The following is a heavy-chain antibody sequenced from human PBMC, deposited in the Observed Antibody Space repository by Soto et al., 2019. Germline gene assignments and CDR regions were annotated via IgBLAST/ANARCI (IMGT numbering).Heavy chain of an antibody. D-gene: IGHD3-10*01. CDR1: GDSVPSNSAA. Sequence: TLSLTCAISGDSVPSNSAAWNWIRQSPSRGLEWLGRTYYRSTWYSYYAESLKGRITVNPDTSKNQFSLQLNSVTPEDTAIYYCARSSGSLDYWGQGTLVTVSS. CDR3: ARSSGSLDY. V-gene: IGHV6-1*01. CDR2: TYYRSTWYS. J-gene: IGHJ4*02.